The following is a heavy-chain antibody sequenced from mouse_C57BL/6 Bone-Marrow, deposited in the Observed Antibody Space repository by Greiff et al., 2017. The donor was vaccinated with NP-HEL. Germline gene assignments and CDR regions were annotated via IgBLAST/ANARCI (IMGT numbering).Heavy chain of an antibody. V-gene: IGHV5-4*01. CDR2: ISDGGSYT. Sequence: EVKLMESGGGLVKPGGSLKLSCAASGFTFSSYAMSWVRQTPEKRLEWVATISDGGSYTYYPDNVKGRFTISRDNAKNNLYLQISHLKSEDTAMYYCARDLRRGFDYWGQGTTLTVSS. D-gene: IGHD2-12*01. J-gene: IGHJ2*01. CDR1: GFTFSSYA. CDR3: ARDLRRGFDY.